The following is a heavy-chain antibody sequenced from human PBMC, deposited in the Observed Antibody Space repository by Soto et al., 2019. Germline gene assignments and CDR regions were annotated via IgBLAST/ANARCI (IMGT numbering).Heavy chain of an antibody. D-gene: IGHD3-10*01. CDR2: ISYDGSNK. CDR3: AKNYGSGSYFIFDY. Sequence: PGGSLRLSCAASGFTFSSYGMLWVRQAPGKGLEWVAVISYDGSNKYYADSVKGRFTISRDNSKNTLYLQINCLRAEDTAVYYCAKNYGSGSYFIFDYWGQGT. CDR1: GFTFSSYG. V-gene: IGHV3-30*18. J-gene: IGHJ4*02.